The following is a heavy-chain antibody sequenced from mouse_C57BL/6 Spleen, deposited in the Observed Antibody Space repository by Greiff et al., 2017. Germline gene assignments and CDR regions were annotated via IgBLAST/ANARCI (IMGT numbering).Heavy chain of an antibody. CDR1: GFTFSSYG. CDR2: ISSGGSYT. D-gene: IGHD1-1*01. Sequence: EVQGVESGGDLVKPGGSLKLSCAASGFTFSSYGMSWVRQTPDKRLEWVATISSGGSYTYYPDSVKGRFTISRDNAKNTLYLQMSSLKSEDTAMDYCARPTVVADAMDYWGQGTSVTVSS. V-gene: IGHV5-6*01. J-gene: IGHJ4*01. CDR3: ARPTVVADAMDY.